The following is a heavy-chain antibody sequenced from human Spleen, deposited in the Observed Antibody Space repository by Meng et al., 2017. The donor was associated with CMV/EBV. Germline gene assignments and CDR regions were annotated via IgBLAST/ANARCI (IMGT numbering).Heavy chain of an antibody. Sequence: LSLTCAVDGGSFSGYYWSWIRQPPGKGLEWIGEINHSGSTNYNPSLKSRVTISVDTSKNQFSLKLSSVTAADTAVYYCARVAQAGTNYWGQGTLVTVSS. CDR1: GGSFSGYY. D-gene: IGHD6-13*01. J-gene: IGHJ4*02. CDR3: ARVAQAGTNY. V-gene: IGHV4-34*01. CDR2: INHSGST.